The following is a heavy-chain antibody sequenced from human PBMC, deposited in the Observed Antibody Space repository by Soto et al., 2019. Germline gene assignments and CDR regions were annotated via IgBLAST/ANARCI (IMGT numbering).Heavy chain of an antibody. Sequence: NPSETLSLTCTVSGGSISSYYWSWIRQPPGKGLEWIGYIYYSGSTNYNPSLKSRVTISVDTSKNQFSLKLSSVTAADTAVYYCARDYQGYYDSSGYYGMDVWGQGTTVTVSS. D-gene: IGHD3-22*01. CDR1: GGSISSYY. J-gene: IGHJ6*02. CDR3: ARDYQGYYDSSGYYGMDV. V-gene: IGHV4-59*01. CDR2: IYYSGST.